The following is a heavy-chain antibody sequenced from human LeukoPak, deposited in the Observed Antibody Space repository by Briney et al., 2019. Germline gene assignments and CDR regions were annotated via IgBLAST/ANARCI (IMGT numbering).Heavy chain of an antibody. CDR1: GFTFSSYA. V-gene: IGHV3-30*04. CDR3: ARVTLDYYGMGV. J-gene: IGHJ6*01. Sequence: GGSLRLSSAASGFTFSSYAMHWVRQAPGKGLEWLAVISYDGSNKYYADSVKGRFTISRDNSKNTLYLQMNSLRAEDTAVYYWARVTLDYYGMGVWGQGTTVSVSS. CDR2: ISYDGSNK.